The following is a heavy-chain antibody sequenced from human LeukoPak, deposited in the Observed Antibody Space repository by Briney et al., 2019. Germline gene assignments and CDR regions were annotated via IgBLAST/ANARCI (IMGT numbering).Heavy chain of an antibody. V-gene: IGHV3-23*01. J-gene: IGHJ4*02. CDR2: ISGSGGNT. Sequence: QSGGSLRLSCAASGFSFSDWAMSWVRQAPGKGLEWVSAISGSGGNTYYADSVKGRLTISRDNSKNTLFLQMNSLRVEDTAVYYCAKEDPIVSVGFDYWGQGTLVTVTS. CDR1: GFSFSDWA. CDR3: AKEDPIVSVGFDY. D-gene: IGHD2-15*01.